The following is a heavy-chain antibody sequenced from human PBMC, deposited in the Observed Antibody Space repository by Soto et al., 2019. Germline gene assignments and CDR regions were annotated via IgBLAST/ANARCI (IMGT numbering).Heavy chain of an antibody. CDR2: INHSGST. D-gene: IGHD3-10*01. V-gene: IGHV4-34*01. CDR1: GGSFSGYY. J-gene: IGHJ6*03. Sequence: SETLSLTCAVYGGSFSGYYWSWIRQPPGKGLEWIGEINHSGSTNYNPSLKSRVTISVDTSKNQFSLKLSSVTAADTAVYYCARGYQYYYGSGSHGPPYYYYYYMDVWGKGTTVTVSS. CDR3: ARGYQYYYGSGSHGPPYYYYYYMDV.